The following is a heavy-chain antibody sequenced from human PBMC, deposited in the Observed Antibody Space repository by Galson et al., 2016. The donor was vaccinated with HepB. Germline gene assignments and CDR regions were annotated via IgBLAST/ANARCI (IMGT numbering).Heavy chain of an antibody. J-gene: IGHJ3*01. Sequence: SLRLSCAASGFDFNNCGMHWVRQAPGKGLEWVAIIWHDGHTKYYGESVKGRFTISRDNSKNTLYLQMNNLRAEDTALYYCARNSGYRGDGCDLWGQGTMGSVSP. CDR1: GFDFNNCG. CDR2: IWHDGHTK. D-gene: IGHD5-12*01. V-gene: IGHV3-33*01. CDR3: ARNSGYRGDGCDL.